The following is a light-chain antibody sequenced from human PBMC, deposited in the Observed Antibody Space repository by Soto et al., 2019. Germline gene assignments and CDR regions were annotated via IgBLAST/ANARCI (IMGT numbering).Light chain of an antibody. V-gene: IGKV1-12*01. J-gene: IGKJ3*01. CDR3: HQAHTFPYT. Sequence: DIQLTQSPSSVSASVGARVTITCRANQHIDRWLAWFQQKPGKAPELLIYGASILESWVPSRFNGSRSGTDFTLTISGLQPEDFATYYCHQAHTFPYTFGRGTKVDMK. CDR2: GAS. CDR1: QHIDRW.